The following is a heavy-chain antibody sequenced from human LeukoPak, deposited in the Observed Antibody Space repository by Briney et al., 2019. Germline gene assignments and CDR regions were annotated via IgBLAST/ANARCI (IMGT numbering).Heavy chain of an antibody. Sequence: GGSLRLSCAASGFTFSSYSMNWLREAPGKGLEWVSSISSSSSYIYYADSVKGRFTISRDNAKNSLYLQMNSLRAEDTAVYYCARDQGGASAGTFWGQGTLVIVSS. D-gene: IGHD6-13*01. CDR3: ARDQGGASAGTF. CDR2: ISSSSSYI. V-gene: IGHV3-21*01. J-gene: IGHJ4*02. CDR1: GFTFSSYS.